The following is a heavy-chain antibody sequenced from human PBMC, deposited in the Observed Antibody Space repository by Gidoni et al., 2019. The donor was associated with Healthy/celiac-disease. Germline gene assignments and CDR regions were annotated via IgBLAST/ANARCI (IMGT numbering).Heavy chain of an antibody. CDR3: ARTMYYYDSSGYYYVEFLDY. V-gene: IGHV2-70*01. CDR1: GFSLSTSGMC. Sequence: QVTLRESGPALVKPAQTLTLTCTFSGFSLSTSGMCVSWIRQPPGKALEWLALIDWDDDKYYSTSLKTRLTISKDTSKNQVVLTMTNMDPVDTATYYCARTMYYYDSSGYYYVEFLDYWGQGTLVTVSS. J-gene: IGHJ4*02. CDR2: IDWDDDK. D-gene: IGHD3-22*01.